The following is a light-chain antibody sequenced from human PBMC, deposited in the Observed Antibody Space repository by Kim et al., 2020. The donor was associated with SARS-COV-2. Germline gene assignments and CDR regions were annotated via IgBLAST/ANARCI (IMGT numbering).Light chain of an antibody. CDR1: KLGERY. V-gene: IGLV3-1*01. CDR3: QVGDSKV. Sequence: VSVAPGQTASITCSGDKLGERYVCWYQQKPGQSPVLVICQDNKRPSGIPERFSGSNSGNTATLTISGTQAIDEADYWCQVGDSKVFGGGTQLTVL. CDR2: QDN. J-gene: IGLJ2*01.